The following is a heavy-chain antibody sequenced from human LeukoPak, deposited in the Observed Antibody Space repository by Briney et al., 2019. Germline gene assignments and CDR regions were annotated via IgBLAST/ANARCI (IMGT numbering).Heavy chain of an antibody. CDR1: GFTFSDYY. CDR3: AKVKLGYCSSTSCEGFDY. CDR2: ISSSGSSI. V-gene: IGHV3-11*04. D-gene: IGHD2-2*01. J-gene: IGHJ4*02. Sequence: TGGSLRLSCAASGFTFSDYYMSWIRQAPGKGLEWVSYISSSGSSIYYADSVKGRFTISRDNSKNTLYLQMNSLRAEDTAVYYCAKVKLGYCSSTSCEGFDYWGQGTLVTVSS.